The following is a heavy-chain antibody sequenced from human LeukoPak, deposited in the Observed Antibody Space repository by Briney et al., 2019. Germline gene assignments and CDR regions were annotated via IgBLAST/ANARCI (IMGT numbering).Heavy chain of an antibody. V-gene: IGHV3-30-3*01. Sequence: GGSLRLSCAASGFTFSDYAMHWVRQAPGKGLEWVAVLSYGGTNKYYADSVKGRFTISRDNSKHTMFLQMNSLRAEDTAVYHCARDRSGYANDAFDFWGQGTMVTVSS. CDR1: GFTFSDYA. D-gene: IGHD3-3*01. CDR2: LSYGGTNK. J-gene: IGHJ3*01. CDR3: ARDRSGYANDAFDF.